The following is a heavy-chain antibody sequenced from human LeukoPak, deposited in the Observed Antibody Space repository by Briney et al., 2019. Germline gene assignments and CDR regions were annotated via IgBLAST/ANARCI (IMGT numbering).Heavy chain of an antibody. CDR3: ARHDSSGWYSLDY. Sequence: GESLKISCKGSGYSFTSYWVAWVRQMPGKGLEWMGIIYPGDSEPRYSPSFQGQVTISADESISTAYLQWSSLKASDTAMYYCARHDSSGWYSLDYWGQGTLVTVSS. V-gene: IGHV5-51*01. CDR1: GYSFTSYW. CDR2: IYPGDSEP. J-gene: IGHJ4*02. D-gene: IGHD6-19*01.